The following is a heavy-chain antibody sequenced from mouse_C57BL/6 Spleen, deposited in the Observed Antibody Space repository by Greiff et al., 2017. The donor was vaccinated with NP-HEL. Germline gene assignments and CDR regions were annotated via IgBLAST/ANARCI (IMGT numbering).Heavy chain of an antibody. CDR2: INPNNGGT. J-gene: IGHJ1*03. Sequence: EVQLQESGPELVKPGASVKMSCKASGYTFSDYNMHWVKQSHGKSLEWIGYINPNNGGTSYNQKFKGKATLTVNKSSSTAYMELRSLTSEDSAVYYCARNDGYYRGFDVWGTGTTVTVSS. V-gene: IGHV1-22*01. CDR3: ARNDGYYRGFDV. D-gene: IGHD2-3*01. CDR1: GYTFSDYN.